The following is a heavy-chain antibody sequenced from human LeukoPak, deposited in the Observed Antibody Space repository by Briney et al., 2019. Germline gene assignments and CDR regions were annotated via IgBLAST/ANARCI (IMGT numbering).Heavy chain of an antibody. CDR1: KFTVSSNY. V-gene: IGHV3-11*01. CDR3: ARLGGHYDSSGYEYYYYGMDV. J-gene: IGHJ6*02. Sequence: GGSLRLSCAGSKFTVSSNYMSWIRQAPGKGLEWVSYISSSGSTIYYADSVKGRFTISRDNAKNSLYLQMNSLRAEDTAVYYCARLGGHYDSSGYEYYYYGMDVWGQGTTVTVSS. D-gene: IGHD3-22*01. CDR2: ISSSGSTI.